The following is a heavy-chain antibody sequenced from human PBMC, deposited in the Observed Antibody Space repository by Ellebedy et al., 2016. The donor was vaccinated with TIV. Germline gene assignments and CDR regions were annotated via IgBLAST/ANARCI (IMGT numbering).Heavy chain of an antibody. D-gene: IGHD1-26*01. CDR3: AREDLGATHFDY. CDR1: GFTFSSYA. CDR2: ISYDGSNK. Sequence: GESLKISCAASGFTFSSYAMHWVRQAPGKGLEWVAVISYDGSNKYYADSVKGRFTISRDNSKNTLYLQMNSLRAEDTAVYYCAREDLGATHFDYWGQGTLVTVSS. J-gene: IGHJ4*02. V-gene: IGHV3-30-3*01.